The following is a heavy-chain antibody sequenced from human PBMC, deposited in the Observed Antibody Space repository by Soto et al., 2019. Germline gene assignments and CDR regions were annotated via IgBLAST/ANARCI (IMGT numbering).Heavy chain of an antibody. J-gene: IGHJ1*01. CDR1: GFTFSSYG. Sequence: GGSLRLSXAASGFTFSSYGMHWVRQAPGKGLEWVAVISYDGSNKYYADSVKGRFTISRDNSKNTLYLQMNSLRAEDTAVYYCAKERHYYDSSGHKGYFQHWGQGTLVTVSS. D-gene: IGHD3-22*01. CDR2: ISYDGSNK. V-gene: IGHV3-30*18. CDR3: AKERHYYDSSGHKGYFQH.